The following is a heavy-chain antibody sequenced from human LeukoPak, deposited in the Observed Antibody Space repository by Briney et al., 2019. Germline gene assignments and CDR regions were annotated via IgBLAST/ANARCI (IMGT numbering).Heavy chain of an antibody. CDR1: GGSFSGYY. Sequence: PSETLSLTCAVYGGSFSGYYWTWIRQSPGKGLEWSGEATHRGVTHYSPSLRSRVTISLDTSRKQFSLSVSSVTAADTAVYYCARENSGCFFPGEHYYFLDVWGKGTTVTVS. CDR3: ARENSGCFFPGEHYYFLDV. CDR2: ATHRGVT. J-gene: IGHJ6*03. V-gene: IGHV4-34*01. D-gene: IGHD5-12*01.